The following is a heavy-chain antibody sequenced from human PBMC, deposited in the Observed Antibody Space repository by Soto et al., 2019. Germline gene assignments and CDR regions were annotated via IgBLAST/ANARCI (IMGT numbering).Heavy chain of an antibody. CDR1: GFTFSSYG. D-gene: IGHD4-17*01. CDR2: IWYDGSNK. J-gene: IGHJ6*03. V-gene: IGHV3-33*01. CDR3: AREIPPYGDYVDYYMDV. Sequence: GGSLRLSCAASGFTFSSYGMHWVRQAPGKGLEWVAVIWYDGSNKYYADSVKGRFAISRDNSKNTLYLQMNSLRAEDTAVYYCAREIPPYGDYVDYYMDVWGKGTTVTVSS.